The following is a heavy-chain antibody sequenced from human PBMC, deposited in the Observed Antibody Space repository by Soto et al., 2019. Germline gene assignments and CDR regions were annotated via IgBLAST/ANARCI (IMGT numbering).Heavy chain of an antibody. CDR3: VKYYGSNVGAFDI. CDR1: GFIFSHYA. V-gene: IGHV3-23*01. Sequence: GESLKISCAASGFIFSHYAVSWVRQAPGKGLEWVSSISGGGDVTYHADSVVGRFTISRDNSEDTLYLQMNSLRPEDTAVYYCVKYYGSNVGAFDIWGQGTMVTVSS. D-gene: IGHD3-10*01. CDR2: ISGGGDVT. J-gene: IGHJ3*02.